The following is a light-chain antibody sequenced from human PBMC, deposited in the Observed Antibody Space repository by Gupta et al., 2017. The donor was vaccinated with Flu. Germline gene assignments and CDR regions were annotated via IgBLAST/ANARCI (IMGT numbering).Light chain of an antibody. V-gene: IGKV3-20*01. Sequence: EIVLTQSPGTLSLSPGERATLSCRASQSVSSSYLAWYQQKPGQAPRLLIYGASSRATGIPDRFSGSGSGTDFTLTSSRREPEDFAVYYWQQDGSSILFGQGTKLEIK. J-gene: IGKJ2*01. CDR1: QSVSSSY. CDR2: GAS. CDR3: QQDGSSIL.